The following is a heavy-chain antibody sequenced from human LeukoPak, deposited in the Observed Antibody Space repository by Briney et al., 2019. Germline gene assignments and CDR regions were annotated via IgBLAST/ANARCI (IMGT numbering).Heavy chain of an antibody. V-gene: IGHV3-23*01. Sequence: GGSLRLSCAASGFTFSDFAMIWVRQPPGKGLEWVSSIFQGGGEIHYADSVRGRFTISRDNFRSTLFLQMNSLRAEDTAIYYCATYRQVMLPFESWGQGTLVTVSS. CDR2: IFQGGGEI. D-gene: IGHD5-18*01. J-gene: IGHJ4*02. CDR1: GFTFSDFA. CDR3: ATYRQVMLPFES.